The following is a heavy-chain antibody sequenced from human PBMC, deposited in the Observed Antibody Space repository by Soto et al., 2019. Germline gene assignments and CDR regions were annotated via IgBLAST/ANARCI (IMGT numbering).Heavy chain of an antibody. CDR1: GFTFSSYG. CDR2: ISYDGSNK. V-gene: IGHV3-30*18. J-gene: IGHJ3*02. D-gene: IGHD3-3*01. CDR3: AKRYYDFWSGSSPPDDAFDI. Sequence: LRLSCAASGFTFSSYGMHWVRQAPGKGLEWVAVISYDGSNKYYADSVKGRFTISRDNSKNTLYLQMNSLRAEDTAVYYCAKRYYDFWSGSSPPDDAFDIWGQGTMVTVSS.